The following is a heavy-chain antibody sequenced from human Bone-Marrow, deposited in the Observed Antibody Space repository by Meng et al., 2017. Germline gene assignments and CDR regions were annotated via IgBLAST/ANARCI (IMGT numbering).Heavy chain of an antibody. V-gene: IGHV3-11*04. CDR3: ARDSSSPWFYGMDV. D-gene: IGHD6-13*01. CDR2: ISSSGSTI. Sequence: GESLKISCAASGFTFSDYYINWIRQAPGKGLEWVSYISSSGSTIYYADSVKGRFTISRDNAKNSLYLQMNSLRAEDTAVYYCARDSSSPWFYGMDVWGQGTTVTVSS. CDR1: GFTFSDYY. J-gene: IGHJ6*02.